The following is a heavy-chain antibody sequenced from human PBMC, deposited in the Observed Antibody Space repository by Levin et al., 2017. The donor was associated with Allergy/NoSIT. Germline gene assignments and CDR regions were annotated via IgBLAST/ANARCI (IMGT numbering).Heavy chain of an antibody. CDR3: ARMARSHHFDN. J-gene: IGHJ4*02. Sequence: SETLSLTCSVSGSSITNFIWWGWILQPPGKGLEWIGYIYHNGATQDNPSPKSRPTLSSLSSTNQIFLSLSSLTAVDTAVYYCARMARSHHFDNWGQGTLVAVS. CDR2: IYHNGAT. CDR1: GSSITNFIW. V-gene: IGHV4-28*01.